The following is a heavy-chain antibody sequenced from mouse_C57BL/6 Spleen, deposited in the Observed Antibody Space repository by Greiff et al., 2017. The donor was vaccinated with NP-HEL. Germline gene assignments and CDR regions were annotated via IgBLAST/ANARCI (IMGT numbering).Heavy chain of an antibody. V-gene: IGHV1-64*01. J-gene: IGHJ3*01. CDR1: GYTFTSYW. CDR3: ADYDEGFAY. CDR2: IHPNSGST. D-gene: IGHD2-4*01. Sequence: QVQLQQPGAELVKPGASVKLSCKASGYTFTSYWMHWVKQRPGQGLEWIGMIHPNSGSTNYNEKFKSKATLTVDKSSITAYMQLSSLTSEDSAVYYCADYDEGFAYWGQGTLVTVSA.